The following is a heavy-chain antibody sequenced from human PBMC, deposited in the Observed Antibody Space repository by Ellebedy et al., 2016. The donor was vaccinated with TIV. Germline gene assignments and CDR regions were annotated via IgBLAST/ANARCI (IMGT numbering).Heavy chain of an antibody. CDR2: TYYRSKWYN. CDR1: GDSVSSKSAA. Sequence: MPSETLSLTCAISGDSVSSKSAAWTWLRQSPWRGLEGMGRTYYRSKWYNEYAVSVESRITINSDTSKNQFSLQLSSVTPEDTAIYYCAREIRAYDSWGQGTLVTVSS. J-gene: IGHJ4*02. CDR3: AREIRAYDS. V-gene: IGHV6-1*01.